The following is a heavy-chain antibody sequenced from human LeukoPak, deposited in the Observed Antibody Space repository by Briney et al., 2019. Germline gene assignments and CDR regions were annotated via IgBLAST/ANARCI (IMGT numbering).Heavy chain of an antibody. J-gene: IGHJ5*02. CDR1: GYSMTSGYY. Sequence: SETLSLTCTVSGYSMTSGYYWGWIRQTPGKGPEWIGSMYHRGDTYYNPSLKSRVTISMDKSKNLFSVNLKSVTAADTAVYFCARHNIRGVSHWLDPWGQGTQVTVSS. D-gene: IGHD3-10*01. V-gene: IGHV4-38-2*02. CDR2: MYHRGDT. CDR3: ARHNIRGVSHWLDP.